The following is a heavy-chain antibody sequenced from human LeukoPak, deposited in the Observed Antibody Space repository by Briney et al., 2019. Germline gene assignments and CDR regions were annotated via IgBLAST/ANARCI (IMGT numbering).Heavy chain of an antibody. CDR2: ISYDGNNN. Sequence: GRSLRLSCAASGFTFSTYAMHWVRQAPGKGLEWVAVISYDGNNNFYADSVKGRFSISRDNSKNTLYLQMNSLTAEDTALYYCAKDHCSGADCGPAWGYWGQGTLVTVSS. V-gene: IGHV3-30-3*01. D-gene: IGHD2-15*01. CDR3: AKDHCSGADCGPAWGY. CDR1: GFTFSTYA. J-gene: IGHJ4*02.